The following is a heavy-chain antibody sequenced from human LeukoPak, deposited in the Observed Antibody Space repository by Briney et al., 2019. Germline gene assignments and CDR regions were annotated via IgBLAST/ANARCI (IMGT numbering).Heavy chain of an antibody. CDR2: IKQDGSEK. D-gene: IGHD3-3*01. Sequence: PGGSLRLSCAASGFTFSSYWMSWVRQAPGKGPKWVANIKQDGSEKYYVDSVKGRFTISRDNAKNSLYLQMNSLRAEDTAVYYCARISRGLRGWFDPWGQGTLVTVSS. J-gene: IGHJ5*02. CDR1: GFTFSSYW. CDR3: ARISRGLRGWFDP. V-gene: IGHV3-7*01.